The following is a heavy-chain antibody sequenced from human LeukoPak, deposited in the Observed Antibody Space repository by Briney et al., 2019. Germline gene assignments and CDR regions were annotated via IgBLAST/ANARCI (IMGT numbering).Heavy chain of an antibody. J-gene: IGHJ3*02. CDR2: ISGSGGST. CDR3: ARVGFGELYAFDI. V-gene: IGHV3-23*01. D-gene: IGHD3-10*01. CDR1: GFTFSSYA. Sequence: GGSLRLSCAASGFTFSSYAMSWVRQAPGKGLEWVSAISGSGGSTYYADSVKGRITISRDNAKNTLYLQMNSLRAEDTAVYYCARVGFGELYAFDIWGQGTMVTVSS.